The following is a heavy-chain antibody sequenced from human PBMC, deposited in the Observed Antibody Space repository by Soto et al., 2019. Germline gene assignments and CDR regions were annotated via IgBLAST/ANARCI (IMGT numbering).Heavy chain of an antibody. J-gene: IGHJ4*02. CDR3: ARDLGYYDSSGYFDY. D-gene: IGHD3-22*01. Sequence: VQLVESGGGLVQPGGSLRLSCAASGFTFSDYYMSWIRQAPGKGLEWVSYISSSDNIIYYADSVKGRFTISRDNAKNSLYLQMNSLRAEDTAVYYCARDLGYYDSSGYFDYLGQGTLVTVSS. CDR2: ISSSDNII. V-gene: IGHV3-11*01. CDR1: GFTFSDYY.